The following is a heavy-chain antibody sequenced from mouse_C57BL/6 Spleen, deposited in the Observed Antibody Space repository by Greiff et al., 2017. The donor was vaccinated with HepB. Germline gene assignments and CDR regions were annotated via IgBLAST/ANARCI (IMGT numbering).Heavy chain of an antibody. CDR2: IYPGDGDT. CDR1: GYAFSSSW. CDR3: ARDPFITRYFDV. Sequence: VQLQQSGPELVKPGASVKISCKASGYAFSSSWMNWVKQRPGKGLEWIGRIYPGDGDTNYNGKFKGKATLTADKSSSTAYMQLSSLTSEDSAVYFCARDPFITRYFDVWGTGTTVTVSS. D-gene: IGHD1-1*01. J-gene: IGHJ1*03. V-gene: IGHV1-82*01.